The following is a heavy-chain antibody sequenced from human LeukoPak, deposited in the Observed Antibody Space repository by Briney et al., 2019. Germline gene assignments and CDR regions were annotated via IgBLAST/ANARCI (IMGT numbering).Heavy chain of an antibody. CDR1: GDNVSINSAA. J-gene: IGHJ4*01. D-gene: IGHD3/OR15-3a*01. CDR2: TYYRSKWYN. CDR3: AREGLYFGY. Sequence: SPTLSLTCVISGDNVSINSAAWNWIGQSPSRGLEWLGRTYYRSKWYNDYAVSVKSRITINPDTSKNQFSLQLNSVTPEDTAVYYCAREGLYFGYWGQGTLVTVSS. V-gene: IGHV6-1*01.